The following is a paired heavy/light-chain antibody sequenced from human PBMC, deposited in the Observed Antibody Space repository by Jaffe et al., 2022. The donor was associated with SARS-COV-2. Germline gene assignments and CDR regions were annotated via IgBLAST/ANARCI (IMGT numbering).Heavy chain of an antibody. CDR2: INPSGGST. Sequence: QVQLVQSGAEVREPGASVKVSCKASGYDFISYYVHWVRQAPGQGLEWMGIINPSGGSTTYTQRLQGRVTMTRDTSTRTVYMEMSSLKFEDTAVYYCARAVGNWIDSWGQGTLVTVSS. CDR1: GYDFISYY. CDR3: ARAVGNWIDS. V-gene: IGHV1-46*04. J-gene: IGHJ5*01.
Light chain of an antibody. V-gene: IGLV2-11*01. J-gene: IGLJ2*01. CDR1: SSDVGFYNY. CDR2: DVT. Sequence: QSALTQPRSVSGSPGQSVTISCTGTSSDVGFYNYVSWYQQHPGKAPKVIIRDVTKRPSGVPDRFSGSKSGNTASLTISGLQAEDEADYYCCAYAGSYLWVFGGGTKLTVL. CDR3: CAYAGSYLWV.